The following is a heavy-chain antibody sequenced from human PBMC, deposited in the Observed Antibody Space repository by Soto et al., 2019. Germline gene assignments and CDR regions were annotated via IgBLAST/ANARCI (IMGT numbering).Heavy chain of an antibody. Sequence: SETLSLTCTVSCGSISSSSYYWGWIRQPPGKGLEWIGSIYYSGSTYYNPSLKSRVTISVDTSKNQFSLKLSSVTAADTAVYYCARRQTTVTTWGDYYYYGMDVWGQGTTVTVSS. D-gene: IGHD4-17*01. V-gene: IGHV4-39*01. J-gene: IGHJ6*02. CDR3: ARRQTTVTTWGDYYYYGMDV. CDR1: CGSISSSSYY. CDR2: IYYSGST.